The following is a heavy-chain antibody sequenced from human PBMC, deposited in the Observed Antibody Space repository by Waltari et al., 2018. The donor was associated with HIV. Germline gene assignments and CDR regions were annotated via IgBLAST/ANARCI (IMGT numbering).Heavy chain of an antibody. CDR3: AKILGTLSSNWFDS. V-gene: IGHV4-34*02. CDR2: IKPSGST. CDR1: GGSFSGHY. Sequence: VQLQQWGAEIVKASETLSLKCAVYGGSFSGHYWSWIRQSAGKGLEWIGEIKPSGSTKYNPSLKSRVTIAVDTSKNQFSLRLNSVTAADTAVYYCAKILGTLSSNWFDSWGQGNLVVVSS. D-gene: IGHD1-26*01. J-gene: IGHJ5*01.